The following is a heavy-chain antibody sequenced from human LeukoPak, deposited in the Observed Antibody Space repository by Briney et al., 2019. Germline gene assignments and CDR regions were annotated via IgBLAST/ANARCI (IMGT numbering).Heavy chain of an antibody. D-gene: IGHD3-10*01. CDR1: GYTLTELS. CDR2: FDPEDGET. J-gene: IGHJ4*02. CDR3: ATAASMVRGDQLDY. V-gene: IGHV1-24*01. Sequence: ASVKVSCKVSGYTLTELSMHWVRQAPGKGLEWTGGFDPEDGETIYAQKFQGRVTMTEDTSTDTAYMELSSLRSEDTAVYYCATAASMVRGDQLDYWGQGTLVTVSS.